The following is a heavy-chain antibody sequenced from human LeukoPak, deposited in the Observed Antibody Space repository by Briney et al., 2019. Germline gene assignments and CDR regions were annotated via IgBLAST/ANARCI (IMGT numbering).Heavy chain of an antibody. CDR2: INHIGDII. Sequence: GGSLRLSCAASGFSFSSYEMNWVRQAPGKGLEWVSYINHIGDIIYYADSVKGRFTISRDNAKKSLYLQMNSLIAEDTAVHHCVRDGLGFAHGFDFWGQGALVIVSS. CDR3: VRDGLGFAHGFDF. D-gene: IGHD2-8*01. CDR1: GFSFSSYE. V-gene: IGHV3-48*03. J-gene: IGHJ4*02.